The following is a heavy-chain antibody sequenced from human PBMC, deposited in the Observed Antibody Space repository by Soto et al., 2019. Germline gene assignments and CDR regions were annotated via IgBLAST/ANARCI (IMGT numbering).Heavy chain of an antibody. J-gene: IGHJ6*02. CDR2: VYRSGTT. CDR3: ARGDPLLWFGEKVYYGMDV. CDR1: GGSLTSSNYY. D-gene: IGHD3-10*01. V-gene: IGHV4-39*07. Sequence: SETLSLTCSVSGGSLTSSNYYWAWVRQTPGKGLEWIGSVYRSGTTNYSPSLKSRVTISVDTSKNQFSLKLSSVTAADTAVYYCARGDPLLWFGEKVYYGMDVWGQGTTVTVSS.